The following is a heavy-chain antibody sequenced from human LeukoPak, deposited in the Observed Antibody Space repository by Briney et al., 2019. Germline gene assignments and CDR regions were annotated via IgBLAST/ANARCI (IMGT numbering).Heavy chain of an antibody. CDR2: IYIDGSAT. D-gene: IGHD3-22*01. V-gene: IGHV3-74*01. CDR1: GFTFSHYW. Sequence: GGSLRLSCAASGFTFSHYWMHWVRQPPGKGLVWVSRIYIDGSATSYADSVKGRFTISRDNAKNSLYLQMNSLRAEDTAVYYCARDLTRDSSGYFYGAFDIWGQGTMVTVSS. CDR3: ARDLTRDSSGYFYGAFDI. J-gene: IGHJ3*02.